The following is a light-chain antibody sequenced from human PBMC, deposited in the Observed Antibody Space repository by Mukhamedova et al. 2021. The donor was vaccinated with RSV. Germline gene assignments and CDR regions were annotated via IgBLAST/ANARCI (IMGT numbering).Light chain of an antibody. CDR3: QQNDDLPHT. Sequence: SNHLNWFQHKSGKAPKLLFYDASNMERGVPSRFSGSGYGTDFTFTISSLQPEDVATYFCQQNDDLPHTFGQGTKVEI. J-gene: IGKJ2*01. CDR1: SNH. CDR2: DAS. V-gene: IGKV1-33*01.